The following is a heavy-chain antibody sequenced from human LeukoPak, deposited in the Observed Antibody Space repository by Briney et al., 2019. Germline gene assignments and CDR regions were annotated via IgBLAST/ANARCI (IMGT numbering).Heavy chain of an antibody. CDR1: GFTFSSYG. CDR3: AKDHGSYYGMDV. CDR2: ISYDGSNK. J-gene: IGHJ6*02. V-gene: IGHV3-30*18. Sequence: PGGSLRLSCAASGFTFSSYGMHWVRQAPGKGLEGVAVISYDGSNKYYADFVKGRFTISRDNSKNTLYLQMNSRRAEDTAVYYCAKDHGSYYGMDVWGHGTTVTVSS.